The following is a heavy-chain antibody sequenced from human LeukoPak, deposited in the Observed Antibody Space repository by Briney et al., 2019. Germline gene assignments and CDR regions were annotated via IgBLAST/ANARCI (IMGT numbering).Heavy chain of an antibody. CDR2: IYYSGST. V-gene: IGHV4-59*12. Sequence: SETLSLTCTVSGGSISSYYWSWIRQPPGKGLEWIGYIYYSGSTNYNPSLKSRVTISVDTSKNQFSLKLSSVIAADTAVYYCARAHVLLWFGELTYYYGMDVWGQGTTVTVSS. D-gene: IGHD3-10*01. CDR1: GGSISSYY. CDR3: ARAHVLLWFGELTYYYGMDV. J-gene: IGHJ6*02.